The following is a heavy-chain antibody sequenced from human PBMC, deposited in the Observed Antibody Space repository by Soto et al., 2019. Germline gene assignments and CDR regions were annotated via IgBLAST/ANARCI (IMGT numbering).Heavy chain of an antibody. CDR1: GYIFSAYY. CDR2: INPDSGGT. CDR3: ARGETGVDDALDI. Sequence: QVQLAQSGAEVKKPGASVKVSCKASGYIFSAYYLYWVRQAPGRGLEWVGWINPDSGGTNYAQKFLGWVTMTRDTSIRIAYRELNSLRSDDTAVYYCARGETGVDDALDIWGQGTRVTVSS. V-gene: IGHV1-2*04. J-gene: IGHJ3*02. D-gene: IGHD7-27*01.